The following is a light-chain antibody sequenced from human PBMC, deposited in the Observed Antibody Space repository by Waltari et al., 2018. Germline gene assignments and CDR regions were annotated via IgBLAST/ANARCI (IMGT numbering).Light chain of an antibody. CDR1: SSDVGRYNY. CDR2: DVS. Sequence: QSALTQPRSVSGSPGQSVVISCTGPSSDVGRYNYVSWFQQHPGKAPKLMIYDVSQRPSGVPDRFSGSKSANTASLTISGLQAEDEADYYCCSYAGSYIYVFGTGTEVTVL. CDR3: CSYAGSYIYV. J-gene: IGLJ1*01. V-gene: IGLV2-11*01.